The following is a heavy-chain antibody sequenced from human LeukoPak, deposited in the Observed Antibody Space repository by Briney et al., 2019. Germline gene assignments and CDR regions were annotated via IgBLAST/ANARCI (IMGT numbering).Heavy chain of an antibody. CDR1: GFTFSDYS. Sequence: PGGSLRLSCAASGFTFSDYSMNWVRQAPGKGLEWVSYISSSSSTIYYADSVKGRFTISRDNAKNSLYLQMNSLRAEDTAVYYCAREEDRSSGGPLISYYYYYGMDVWGQGTTVTVSS. J-gene: IGHJ6*02. CDR3: AREEDRSSGGPLISYYYYYGMDV. D-gene: IGHD6-19*01. V-gene: IGHV3-48*04. CDR2: ISSSSSTI.